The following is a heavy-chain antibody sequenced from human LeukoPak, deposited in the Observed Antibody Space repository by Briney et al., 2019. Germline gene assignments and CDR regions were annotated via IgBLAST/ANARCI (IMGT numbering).Heavy chain of an antibody. CDR3: ARGYTSGWYLFGDY. V-gene: IGHV3-74*01. J-gene: IGHJ4*02. D-gene: IGHD6-19*01. CDR2: INSDESIT. CDR1: GFTFSNYW. Sequence: GGSLRLSCAASGFTFSNYWMHWDRQAPGKGLMWVSRINSDESITSYADSVKGRFTISRDNAKNTLYLQMNSLRAEDTAVYYCARGYTSGWYLFGDYWGQGALVTVSS.